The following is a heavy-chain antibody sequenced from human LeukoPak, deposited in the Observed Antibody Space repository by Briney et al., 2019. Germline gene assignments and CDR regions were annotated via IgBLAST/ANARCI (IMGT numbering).Heavy chain of an antibody. Sequence: GGSLRLSCTASGFTVSSNYISWVRQAPGKGLEWVSVIYSGGSTYYADSVKGRFTISRDNSKNTLYLQMNSLRAEDTAVYYCARDNYYYYMDVWGKGTTVTISS. CDR2: IYSGGST. CDR1: GFTVSSNY. CDR3: ARDNYYYYMDV. V-gene: IGHV3-66*01. J-gene: IGHJ6*03.